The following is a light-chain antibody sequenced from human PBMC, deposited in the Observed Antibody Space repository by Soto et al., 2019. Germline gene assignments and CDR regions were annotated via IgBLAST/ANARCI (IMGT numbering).Light chain of an antibody. V-gene: IGKV3-20*01. CDR2: ATS. CDR3: QQYGRSGT. J-gene: IGKJ1*01. CDR1: QSVSRTY. Sequence: EIVLTQSPGTLSLSPGERATLSCRASQSVSRTYLAWYQQKPVQATRLLIYATSSRATGIPDRFSGSGSGTDFTLTILRLEPEDFAVYYCQQYGRSGTFGQGTKVEIK.